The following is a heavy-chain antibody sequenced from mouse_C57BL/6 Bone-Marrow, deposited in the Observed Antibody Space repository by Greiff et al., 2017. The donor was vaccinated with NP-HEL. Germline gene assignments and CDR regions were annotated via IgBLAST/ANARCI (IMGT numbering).Heavy chain of an antibody. CDR2: IHPNSGST. CDR1: GYTFTSYW. J-gene: IGHJ4*01. D-gene: IGHD1-1*01. V-gene: IGHV1-64*01. CDR3: ARSVLITTVVADAMDY. Sequence: QVQLQQPGAKLVKPGASVKLSCKASGYTFTSYWMHWVKQRPGQGLEWIGMIHPNSGSTNYNEKFKSKATLTVDKSSSTAYMQLSSLTSEDSAVYYCARSVLITTVVADAMDYWGQGTSVTVSS.